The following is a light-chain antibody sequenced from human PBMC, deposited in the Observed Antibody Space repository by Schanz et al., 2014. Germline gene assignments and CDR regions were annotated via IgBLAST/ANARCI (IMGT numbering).Light chain of an antibody. CDR1: SSNIGAPYD. V-gene: IGLV1-44*01. Sequence: QSVLTQPPSVSGAPGQRVTISCTGSSSNIGAPYDVHWFQLLPGTAPKLLIYGNNQRPSGVPDRLSGSKSGTSGSLAISGLQSEDEADYYCAGWDDSLNGWVFGGGTKLTVL. J-gene: IGLJ3*02. CDR2: GNN. CDR3: AGWDDSLNGWV.